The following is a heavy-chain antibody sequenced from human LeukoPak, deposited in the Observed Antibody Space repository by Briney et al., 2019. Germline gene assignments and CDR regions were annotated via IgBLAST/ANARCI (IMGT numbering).Heavy chain of an antibody. CDR2: TKSKTDGGTT. Sequence: PSETLSLTCAVSGDSISSSHWWSWVRQAPGKGLEWVGRTKSKTDGGTTDYAAPVKGRFTISRDDSKNTLYLQMHSLKTEDSAVYYCTTGTVYWGQGTLVTVSS. D-gene: IGHD1-1*01. V-gene: IGHV3-15*01. CDR3: TTGTVY. J-gene: IGHJ4*02. CDR1: GDSISSSHW.